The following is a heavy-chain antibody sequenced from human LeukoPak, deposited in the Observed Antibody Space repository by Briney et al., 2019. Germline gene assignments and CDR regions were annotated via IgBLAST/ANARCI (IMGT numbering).Heavy chain of an antibody. D-gene: IGHD6-13*01. CDR2: INPSGGST. Sequence: GASVKVSCKASGYTFTNYYMHWVRQAPGQGLEWMGIINPSGGSTSYAQKFQGRVTMTRDTSTSTVYMELSSLRSEDTAVYYCARVGQGSSFYSVAYYDYWGQGTLVTVSS. J-gene: IGHJ4*02. CDR3: ARVGQGSSFYSVAYYDY. V-gene: IGHV1-46*01. CDR1: GYTFTNYY.